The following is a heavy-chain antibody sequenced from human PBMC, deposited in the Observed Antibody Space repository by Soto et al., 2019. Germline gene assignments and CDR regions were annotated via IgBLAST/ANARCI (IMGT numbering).Heavy chain of an antibody. V-gene: IGHV3-21*01. J-gene: IGHJ6*02. Sequence: EVQLVESGGGLVKPGGSLRLSCAASGFTFSSYSMNWVRQAPGKGLEWVSSISSSSSYIYYADSVKGRFTISRDNAKNSLYLQMNSLRAEDTAVYYCAREISSIFGVVRALYYYGMDVWGQGTTVTVSS. CDR3: AREISSIFGVVRALYYYGMDV. D-gene: IGHD3-3*01. CDR1: GFTFSSYS. CDR2: ISSSSSYI.